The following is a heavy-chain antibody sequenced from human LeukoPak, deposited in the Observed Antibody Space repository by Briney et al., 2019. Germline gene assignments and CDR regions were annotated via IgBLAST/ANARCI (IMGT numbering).Heavy chain of an antibody. J-gene: IGHJ4*02. Sequence: ASVKVSCKVSGYTLTELSMHWVRQAPGKGLEWMGGFDPEDGETIYAQKFQGRVTMTEDTSTDTAYMELSSLRSADTAVYYCARGTYYYDSSGYYPFDYWGQGTLVTVSS. CDR1: GYTLTELS. V-gene: IGHV1-24*01. CDR3: ARGTYYYDSSGYYPFDY. CDR2: FDPEDGET. D-gene: IGHD3-22*01.